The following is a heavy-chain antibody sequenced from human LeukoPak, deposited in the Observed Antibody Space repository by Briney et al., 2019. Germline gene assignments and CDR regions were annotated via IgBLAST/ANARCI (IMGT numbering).Heavy chain of an antibody. V-gene: IGHV3-23*01. Sequence: GGSLRLSCAASGFTFSSYVMTWVRQAPGKGLEWVSDISGSGDSTYYADSVKGRFTISRDNSKNTLYLQMNSLRAEDTAVYYCAKMEGYCTSTSCYSWFDPWGQGTLVTVSS. CDR2: ISGSGDST. CDR3: AKMEGYCTSTSCYSWFDP. CDR1: GFTFSSYV. D-gene: IGHD2-2*01. J-gene: IGHJ5*02.